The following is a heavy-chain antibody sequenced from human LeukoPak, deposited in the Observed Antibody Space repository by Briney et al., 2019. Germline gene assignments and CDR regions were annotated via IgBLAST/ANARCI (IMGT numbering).Heavy chain of an antibody. J-gene: IGHJ4*02. CDR2: LTGSGGTT. CDR1: GFIFSSSA. Sequence: GGSLRLSCAASGFIFSSSAMNWVRQAPGKGLEWVPTLTGSGGTTYYADSVKGRFSISRDNSRNTLYLQMNRLRTEDTAVYFCAKDRSVTGTTGDFDYWGLGTLVTVSS. CDR3: AKDRSVTGTTGDFDY. V-gene: IGHV3-23*01. D-gene: IGHD1-20*01.